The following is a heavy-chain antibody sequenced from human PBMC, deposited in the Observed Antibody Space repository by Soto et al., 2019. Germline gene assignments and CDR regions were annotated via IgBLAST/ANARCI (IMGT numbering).Heavy chain of an antibody. J-gene: IGHJ4*02. Sequence: HVQLLQSGAEVKQPGSSVKVSCKSSGSTFNTHAYNWVRQAPGQLLEWVGGIFPIFGTSNYAQKFQGRVKITADESTSTVYLELSSLRSEDTAVYYCARDLEFRDGNISHLDYWGQGTLVTVSS. CDR2: IFPIFGTS. V-gene: IGHV1-69*01. CDR1: GSTFNTHA. CDR3: ARDLEFRDGNISHLDY. D-gene: IGHD3-10*01.